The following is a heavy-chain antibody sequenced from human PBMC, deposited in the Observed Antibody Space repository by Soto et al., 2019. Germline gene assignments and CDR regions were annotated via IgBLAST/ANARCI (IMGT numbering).Heavy chain of an antibody. D-gene: IGHD3-3*01. CDR1: GFTFSNAW. J-gene: IGHJ4*02. CDR3: TAPRITIFGVVIMGVDY. V-gene: IGHV3-15*01. Sequence: EVQLVESGGGLVKPGGSLRLSCAASGFTFSNAWMSWVRQAPGKGLEWVGRIKSKTDGGTTDYAAPVKGRFTISRDDSKNTLYLQMNSLKTEDTAVYYCTAPRITIFGVVIMGVDYWGQGTLVTVSS. CDR2: IKSKTDGGTT.